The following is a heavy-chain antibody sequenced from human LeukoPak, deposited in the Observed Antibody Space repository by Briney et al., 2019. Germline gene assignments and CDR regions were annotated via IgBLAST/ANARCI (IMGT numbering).Heavy chain of an antibody. CDR1: GFTFSSYW. J-gene: IGHJ6*03. V-gene: IGHV3-7*01. CDR2: IKQGGSEK. D-gene: IGHD2-21*02. CDR3: ARDPPLWGWLVYYYYYMDV. Sequence: PGGSLRLSCAASGFTFSSYWMSWVRQAPGKGLEWVANIKQGGSEKYYVDSVKGRFTISRDNAKNSLYLQMNSLRAEDTAVYYCARDPPLWGWLVYYYYYMDVWGKGTTVTVSS.